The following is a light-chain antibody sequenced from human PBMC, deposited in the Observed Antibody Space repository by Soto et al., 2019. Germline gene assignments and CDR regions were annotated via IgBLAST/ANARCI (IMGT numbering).Light chain of an antibody. CDR1: SSDVGGYNY. CDR2: DVS. V-gene: IGLV2-14*01. J-gene: IGLJ1*01. CDR3: SPYTSSSTYV. Sequence: SVLTQPASVYGSPGQSITISCTGTSSDVGGYNYVSWYQQHPGKAPKLMIYDVSNRPSGVSNRFSGSKSGNTASLTISGLQAEDEADYYCSPYTSSSTYVFGTGTKVTVL.